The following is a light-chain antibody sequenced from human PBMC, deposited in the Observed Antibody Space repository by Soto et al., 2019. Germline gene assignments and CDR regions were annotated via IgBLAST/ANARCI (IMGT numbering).Light chain of an antibody. CDR2: DAS. Sequence: EIVLTQSPATLSLSPGERATLSCRASQSVSSNLAWYQQKPGQAPRLLIYDASNRATGIPARFSGSGSGTDFTLIISSLEPEDFAVYYCQRGDTFGQGTRLEIK. CDR1: QSVSSN. CDR3: QRGDT. J-gene: IGKJ5*01. V-gene: IGKV3-11*01.